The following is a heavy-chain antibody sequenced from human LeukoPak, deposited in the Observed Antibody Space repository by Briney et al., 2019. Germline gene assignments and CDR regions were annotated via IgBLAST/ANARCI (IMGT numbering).Heavy chain of an antibody. CDR3: ARISTAMAFDY. CDR2: IYHSGST. CDR1: VGSISIGSNS. Sequence: SESLSLTCSVTVGSISIGSNSWSWIRQPPGKGLDWIGYIYHSGSTYYNPSLKSRVTISVDRSKNQFSLKLSSVTAADTAVYYCARISTAMAFDYWGQGTLVTVSS. D-gene: IGHD5-18*01. V-gene: IGHV4-30-2*01. J-gene: IGHJ4*02.